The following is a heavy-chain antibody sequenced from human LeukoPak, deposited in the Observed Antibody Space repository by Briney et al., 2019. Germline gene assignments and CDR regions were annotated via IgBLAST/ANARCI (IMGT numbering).Heavy chain of an antibody. CDR3: AKVWYRIAAAGYYFDY. CDR2: IYTSGST. CDR1: GGSISSYY. D-gene: IGHD6-13*01. V-gene: IGHV4-4*07. Sequence: PSETLSLTCTVSGGSISSYYWSWIRQPAGKGLEWIGRIYTSGSTNYNPSLKSRVTMSVDTSKNQFSLKLSSVTAEDTAVYYCAKVWYRIAAAGYYFDYWGQGTLVTVSS. J-gene: IGHJ4*02.